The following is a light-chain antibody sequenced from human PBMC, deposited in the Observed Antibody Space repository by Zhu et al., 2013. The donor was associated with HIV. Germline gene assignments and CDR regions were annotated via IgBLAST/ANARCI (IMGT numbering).Light chain of an antibody. Sequence: EIVLTQSPGTLSLSPGERVTLSCRASQSVSSYLGWYQQKPGQAPRLLIYGTYIRATGTPGRFSGSGSGTEFTLTISSLQSEDFAIYYCQQYENWPWTFGHGTTVDI. CDR2: GTY. V-gene: IGKV3-15*01. CDR1: QSVSSY. J-gene: IGKJ1*01. CDR3: QQYENWPWT.